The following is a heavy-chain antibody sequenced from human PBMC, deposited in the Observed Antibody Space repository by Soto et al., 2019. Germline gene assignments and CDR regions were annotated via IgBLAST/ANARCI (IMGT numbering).Heavy chain of an antibody. CDR3: ARTVGAAYYFDF. J-gene: IGHJ4*02. Sequence: SETLSLTCTVSGDSMTKYYWSWIRQSAGKGLEWIGRIYTSGSTNYNPSLKSRVTMSIDTSNKHFSLSLKSVTAADTAVYYCARTVGAAYYFDFWGPGILVTVSS. V-gene: IGHV4-4*07. D-gene: IGHD1-26*01. CDR2: IYTSGST. CDR1: GDSMTKYY.